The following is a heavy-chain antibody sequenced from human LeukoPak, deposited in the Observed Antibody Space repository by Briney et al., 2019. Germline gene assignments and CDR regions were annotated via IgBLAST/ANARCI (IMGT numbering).Heavy chain of an antibody. CDR2: IKPDGSDT. CDR3: AKDRTVAAAGTYYYYMDV. D-gene: IGHD6-13*01. J-gene: IGHJ6*03. Sequence: GGSLRLSCAASGFTFSSYSMNWVRQAPGKGLVWVSYIKPDGSDTTYADSVKGRFTISRDNAKNTLYLQMNSLGAEDTAVYYCAKDRTVAAAGTYYYYMDVWGKGTTVTVSS. CDR1: GFTFSSYS. V-gene: IGHV3-74*01.